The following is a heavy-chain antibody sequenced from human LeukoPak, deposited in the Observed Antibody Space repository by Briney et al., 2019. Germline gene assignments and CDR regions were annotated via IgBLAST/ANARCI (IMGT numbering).Heavy chain of an antibody. D-gene: IGHD6-19*01. V-gene: IGHV1-18*01. Sequence: GASVKVSCKTSGYTFTNYGISWVRQAPGQGLEWMGWISGYNGYTNYAQKLQGRVTMTTDTSTSTAYMELRSLRSDDTAVYYCARVDSSGEGTFDPWGQGTLVTVSS. CDR2: ISGYNGYT. CDR3: ARVDSSGEGTFDP. J-gene: IGHJ5*02. CDR1: GYTFTNYG.